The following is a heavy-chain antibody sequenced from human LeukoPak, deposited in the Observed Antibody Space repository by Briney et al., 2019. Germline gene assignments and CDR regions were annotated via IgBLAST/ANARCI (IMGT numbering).Heavy chain of an antibody. CDR3: VRDTITYDIFTGSPDY. V-gene: IGHV3-30*02. Sequence: GGSLRLSCEVSGFTFSKHGMHWVRQAPGKGLEWVSTIRYDGSKEYYADSVRGRFTISRDNSGNTLFLQMDSLGAEDTAVYFCVRDTITYDIFTGSPDYWGQGTLVIVSS. CDR1: GFTFSKHG. J-gene: IGHJ4*02. CDR2: IRYDGSKE. D-gene: IGHD3-9*01.